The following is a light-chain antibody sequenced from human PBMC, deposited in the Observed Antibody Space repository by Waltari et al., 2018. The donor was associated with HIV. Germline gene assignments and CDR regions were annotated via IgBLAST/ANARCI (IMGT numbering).Light chain of an antibody. CDR3: SSYASSSTPYV. CDR1: SSDVGGYNY. Sequence: QSALTQPASVSGSPGQSITISCTGTSSDVGGYNYVSWYQHNPGKAPKLMIYEGSNRPSGVSNRFSGPKAGNTASLTSSGLQAEDEADYYCSSYASSSTPYVFGTGTKVTVL. J-gene: IGLJ1*01. V-gene: IGLV2-14*01. CDR2: EGS.